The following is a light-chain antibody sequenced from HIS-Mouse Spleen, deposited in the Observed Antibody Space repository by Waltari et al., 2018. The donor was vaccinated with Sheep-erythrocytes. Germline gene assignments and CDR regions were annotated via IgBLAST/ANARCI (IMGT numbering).Light chain of an antibody. CDR1: SSDVGGYNS. V-gene: IGLV2-11*01. CDR2: AVS. CDR3: CSYAGSYNHV. Sequence: QSALTQPRSVSGSPGQSVTIPCTGTSSDVGGYNSVSWYQQHPGKAPKLMIYAVSKRPSGVPDRFSGSKSGNTASLTISGLQAEDEADYYCCSYAGSYNHVFATGTKVTVL. J-gene: IGLJ1*01.